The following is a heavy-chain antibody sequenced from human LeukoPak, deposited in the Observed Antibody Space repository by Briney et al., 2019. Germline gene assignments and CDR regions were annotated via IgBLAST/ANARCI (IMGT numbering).Heavy chain of an antibody. CDR2: IGSSGSTI. D-gene: IGHD2-2*01. CDR1: GFAFNNYA. CDR3: ARRYCSSVTCYAFDI. J-gene: IGHJ3*02. V-gene: IGHV3-48*01. Sequence: GGSLRLSCAASGFAFNNYAMNWVRQAPGRGLEWVSYIGSSGSTIYYADSVRGRFTISRDNAKSSLYLQMNSLRAEDTAVYYCARRYCSSVTCYAFDIWGQGTMVTVSS.